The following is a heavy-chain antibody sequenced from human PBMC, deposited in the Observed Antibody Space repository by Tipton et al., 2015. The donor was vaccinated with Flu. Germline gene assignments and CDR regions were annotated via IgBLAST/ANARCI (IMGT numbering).Heavy chain of an antibody. J-gene: IGHJ4*02. CDR1: GFTFSDYY. CDR3: ARVVFSGVGASKY. CDR2: INGCGNYV. V-gene: IGHV3-11*01. Sequence: GSLRLSCAASGFTFSDYYMTWIRQAPGKGLEWVSYINGCGNYVYYADSVKGRFTISRDDAKKSLYLQMNNLSAEDTAVYYCARVVFSGVGASKYWGQGTLVTVSS. D-gene: IGHD1-26*01.